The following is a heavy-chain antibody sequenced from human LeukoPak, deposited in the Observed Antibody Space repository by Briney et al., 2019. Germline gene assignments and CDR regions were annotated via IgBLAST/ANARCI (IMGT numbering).Heavy chain of an antibody. CDR3: ARDGDVTVTSHPYYYYYMDV. V-gene: IGHV1-69*05. Sequence: SVKVSCKASGGTFSSYAISWVRQAPGQGLEWMGRIIPIFGTANYAQKFQGRVTITTDESTSTAYMELSSLRSEDTAVYYCARDGDVTVTSHPYYYYYMDVRGKGTTVTVSS. CDR2: IIPIFGTA. J-gene: IGHJ6*03. D-gene: IGHD4-17*01. CDR1: GGTFSSYA.